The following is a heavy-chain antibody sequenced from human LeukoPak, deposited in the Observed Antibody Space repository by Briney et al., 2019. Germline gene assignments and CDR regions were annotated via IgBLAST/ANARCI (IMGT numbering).Heavy chain of an antibody. CDR2: ISYDGSNK. V-gene: IGHV3-30-3*01. D-gene: IGHD6-13*01. CDR3: ARHIFPGIAAAGSLDY. CDR1: GFTFSSYA. Sequence: GGSLRLSCAASGFTFSSYAMHWVRQAPGKGLEWVAVISYDGSNKYYADSVKGRFTISRDNSKNTLYLQMNSLRAEDTAVYYCARHIFPGIAAAGSLDYWGQGTLVTVSS. J-gene: IGHJ4*02.